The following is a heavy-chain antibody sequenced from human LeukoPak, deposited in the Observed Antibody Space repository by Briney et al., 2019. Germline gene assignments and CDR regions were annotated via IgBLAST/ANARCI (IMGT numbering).Heavy chain of an antibody. J-gene: IGHJ6*02. V-gene: IGHV1-46*01. CDR3: ARDLGPLREADGYNPRYGMDV. D-gene: IGHD5-24*01. CDR2: INPSGGST. CDR1: GYTFISYY. Sequence: ASVKVSCKASGYTFISYYIHWVRQAPGQGLEWVGIINPSGGSTSYAQKFQGRVTMTRDTSTSTVYMELSSLKSEDTAVYFCARDLGPLREADGYNPRYGMDVWGQGTTATVSS.